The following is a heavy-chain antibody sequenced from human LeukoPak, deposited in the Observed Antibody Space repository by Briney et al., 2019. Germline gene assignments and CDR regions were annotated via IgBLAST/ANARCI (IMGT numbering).Heavy chain of an antibody. V-gene: IGHV4-39*01. CDR3: ARRRQNYAVDV. CDR2: VFYSGST. CDR1: GGSISRTSYY. J-gene: IGHJ6*02. Sequence: SETLSLTCTVSGGSISRTSYYWGWIRQPPGKGLAWIGTVFYSGSTYYNPSLKSRVTISLDTSKNQFSLRLSSVTAADTAVYFCARRRQNYAVDVWGQGTSVTVSS.